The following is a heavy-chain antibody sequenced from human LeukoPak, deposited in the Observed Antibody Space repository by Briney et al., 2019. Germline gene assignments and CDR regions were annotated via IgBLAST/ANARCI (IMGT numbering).Heavy chain of an antibody. CDR3: ARERWVDAFDI. CDR1: GEFIINRSYY. CDR2: IYTSGST. V-gene: IGHV4-61*02. J-gene: IGHJ3*02. Sequence: PSETLSLTCTVSGEFIINRSYYWSWIRQPAGKGLEWIGRIYTSGSTNYNPSLKSRVTISVDTSKNQFSLKLSSVTAADTAVYYCARERWVDAFDIWGQGTMVTVSS. D-gene: IGHD5-24*01.